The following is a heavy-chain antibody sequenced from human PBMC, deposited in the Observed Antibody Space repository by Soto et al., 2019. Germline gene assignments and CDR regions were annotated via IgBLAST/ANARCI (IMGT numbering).Heavy chain of an antibody. V-gene: IGHV3-33*01. CDR2: IWYDGSNK. CDR1: GFTFSSYG. D-gene: IGHD6-13*01. Sequence: GGSLRLSCAASGFTFSSYGMHWVRQAPGKGLEWVAVIWYDGSNKYYADSVKGRFTISRDNSKNTLYLQMNSLRAEDTAVYYCARESPPIEGIAAAGTSAGYYYYYGMDVWGQGTTVTVSS. J-gene: IGHJ6*02. CDR3: ARESPPIEGIAAAGTSAGYYYYYGMDV.